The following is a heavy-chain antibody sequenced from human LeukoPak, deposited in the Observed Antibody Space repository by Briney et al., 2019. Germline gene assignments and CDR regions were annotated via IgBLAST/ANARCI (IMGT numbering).Heavy chain of an antibody. J-gene: IGHJ4*02. V-gene: IGHV1-69*02. D-gene: IGHD6-6*01. Sequence: SVKVSCKASGGTFSSYTISWVRQAPGQGLEWMGRIIPILGIANYAQKFQGRVTITADKSTSTAYMELSSLRSEDTAVYYCARCRGHLAARPWNYWGLGTLVTVSS. CDR3: ARCRGHLAARPWNY. CDR1: GGTFSSYT. CDR2: IIPILGIA.